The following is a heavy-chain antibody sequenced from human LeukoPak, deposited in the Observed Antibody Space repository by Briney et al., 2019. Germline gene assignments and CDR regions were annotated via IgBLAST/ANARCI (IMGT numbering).Heavy chain of an antibody. CDR1: GFTVSTNY. CDR2: IYRSGST. CDR3: TTDSEGYYSLYYYYGMDV. Sequence: GGSLRLSCAASGFTVSTNYVSWVRQAPGKGLEWVSVIYRSGSTYYADSVKGRFTISRDNAKNSLYLQMNSLRAEDTAVYYCTTDSEGYYSLYYYYGMDVWGQGTTVTVSS. J-gene: IGHJ6*02. V-gene: IGHV3-53*01. D-gene: IGHD3-22*01.